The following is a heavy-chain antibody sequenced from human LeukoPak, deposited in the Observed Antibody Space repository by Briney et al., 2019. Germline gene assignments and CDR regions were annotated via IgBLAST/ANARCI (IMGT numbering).Heavy chain of an antibody. Sequence: GGSLGLSCAASGFTFRSYGMHWVRQAPGKGLEWVAFIRYDGSNKYYADSVKGRFSISRDNSKNTLYLQMNSLRAEDTAVYYCAKDYGITEDGNLFDYWGQGTLVTVSS. CDR1: GFTFRSYG. CDR2: IRYDGSNK. V-gene: IGHV3-30*02. D-gene: IGHD3-10*01. J-gene: IGHJ4*02. CDR3: AKDYGITEDGNLFDY.